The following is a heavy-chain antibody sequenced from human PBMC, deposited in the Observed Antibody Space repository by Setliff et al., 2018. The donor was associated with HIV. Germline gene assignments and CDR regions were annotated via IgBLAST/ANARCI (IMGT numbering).Heavy chain of an antibody. Sequence: ASVKVSCKASGYIFTSYDIHWARQATGQGLEWMGRMSPKSGNTGNTQKFRGRITMTRDTSTNTAYMELSSLTSDDTAVYYCARGLNVLSGYTWVVWGQGTPVTVSS. CDR1: GYIFTSYD. CDR3: ARGLNVLSGYTWVV. J-gene: IGHJ4*02. V-gene: IGHV1-8*02. D-gene: IGHD3-3*01. CDR2: MSPKSGNT.